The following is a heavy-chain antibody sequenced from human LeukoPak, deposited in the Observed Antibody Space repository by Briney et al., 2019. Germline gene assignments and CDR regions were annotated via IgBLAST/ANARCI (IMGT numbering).Heavy chain of an antibody. Sequence: SETLSLTCTVSGGSISSGGYYWSWIRQHPGKGLEWIGYIYYSGSTYYNPSLKSRVTISVDTSKNQFSLKLSSVTAADTAAYYCARGREAATLGWFDPWGQGTLVTVSS. J-gene: IGHJ5*02. CDR2: IYYSGST. CDR3: ARGREAATLGWFDP. D-gene: IGHD2-15*01. V-gene: IGHV4-31*03. CDR1: GGSISSGGYY.